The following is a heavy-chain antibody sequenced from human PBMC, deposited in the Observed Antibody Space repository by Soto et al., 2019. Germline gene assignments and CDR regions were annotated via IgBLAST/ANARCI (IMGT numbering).Heavy chain of an antibody. CDR3: AKADYSYSWAPGDY. CDR2: ISGSGDTT. Sequence: PGGSLRLSCVTSRLTLSSYALNWVRQAPGKGLEWVSSISGSGDTTYYADSVKGRFTISRDNSKNTLYLQMNSLRVEDTALYYCAKADYSYSWAPGDYWGQGTLVTVSS. V-gene: IGHV3-23*01. D-gene: IGHD6-13*01. CDR1: RLTLSSYA. J-gene: IGHJ4*02.